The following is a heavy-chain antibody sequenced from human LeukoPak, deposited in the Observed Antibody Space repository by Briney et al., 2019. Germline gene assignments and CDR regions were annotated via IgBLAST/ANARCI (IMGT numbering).Heavy chain of an antibody. CDR2: ISSSGSTI. CDR1: GFTFGCYD. Sequence: GGSLRLSCAASGFTFGCYDMNWVRQAPGKGLEWVSYISSSGSTIYYADSVKGRFTISRANTKNSLHLQMNSLRAEDTAVYYCAGLGITMIGGVWGKGTTVTISS. J-gene: IGHJ6*04. CDR3: AGLGITMIGGV. D-gene: IGHD3-10*02. V-gene: IGHV3-48*03.